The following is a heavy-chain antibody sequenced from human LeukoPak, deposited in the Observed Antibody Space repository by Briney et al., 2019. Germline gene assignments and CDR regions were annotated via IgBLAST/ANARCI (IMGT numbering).Heavy chain of an antibody. D-gene: IGHD3-10*01. Sequence: GGSLRLSCAASGFTFSSYAMSWVRQAPGKVLEWVSAISGSGGSTYYADSVKGRFTISRDNSKNTLYLQMNSLRAEDTAAYYCAKSNYYGSGSYLSPGDVWGKGTTVTVSS. CDR1: GFTFSSYA. V-gene: IGHV3-23*01. CDR3: AKSNYYGSGSYLSPGDV. CDR2: ISGSGGST. J-gene: IGHJ6*04.